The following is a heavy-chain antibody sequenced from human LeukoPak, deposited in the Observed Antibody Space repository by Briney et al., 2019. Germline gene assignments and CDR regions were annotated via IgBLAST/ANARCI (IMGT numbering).Heavy chain of an antibody. Sequence: GGSLRLSCAASGFTFSSYEINWVRQAPGKGLEWVSYISSSGSTIYYADSVKGRFTISRDNAKNSLYLQMNSLRAEDTAVYYCASDSSGWYHWLDPWGQGTLVTVSS. V-gene: IGHV3-48*03. J-gene: IGHJ5*02. CDR1: GFTFSSYE. D-gene: IGHD6-19*01. CDR3: ASDSSGWYHWLDP. CDR2: ISSSGSTI.